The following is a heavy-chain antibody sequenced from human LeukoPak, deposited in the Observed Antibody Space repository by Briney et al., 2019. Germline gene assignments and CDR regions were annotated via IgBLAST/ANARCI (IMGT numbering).Heavy chain of an antibody. Sequence: NSSETLSLTCTVSGGSISSSSYYWGWIRQPPGKGLEWIGSIYYSGSTYYNPSLKSRVTISVDTSKNQFSLKLSSVTAADTAVYYCARVATGSSSLGNFDHWGQGTLVTVSS. J-gene: IGHJ5*02. CDR1: GGSISSSSYY. V-gene: IGHV4-39*01. D-gene: IGHD6-13*01. CDR2: IYYSGST. CDR3: ARVATGSSSLGNFDH.